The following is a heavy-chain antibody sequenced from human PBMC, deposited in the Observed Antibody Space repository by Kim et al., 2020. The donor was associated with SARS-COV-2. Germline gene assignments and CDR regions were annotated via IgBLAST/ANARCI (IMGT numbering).Heavy chain of an antibody. Sequence: SETLSLTCTVSGDSINGYFWSWIRQPPGRGLEWIAYINKAGTTNFSPSLKSRVTISVDTAKSQLSLNLSSVTAADTAAYYCARQPPTGYYFDYWGQGT. V-gene: IGHV4-59*08. D-gene: IGHD2-15*01. CDR2: INKAGTT. J-gene: IGHJ4*02. CDR3: ARQPPTGYYFDY. CDR1: GDSINGYF.